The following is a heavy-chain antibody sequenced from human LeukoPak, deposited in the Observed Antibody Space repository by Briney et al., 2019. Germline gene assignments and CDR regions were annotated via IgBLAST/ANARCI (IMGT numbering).Heavy chain of an antibody. D-gene: IGHD3-22*01. J-gene: IGHJ4*02. Sequence: PSETLSLTCAVSGGSTSSSNWWSWVRQPPGKGLEWIGEIYHSGSTNYCPSLKSRVTISEDKSKNQFSLKLSSVTAADTAVYYCATVTYDGSGAYFDYWGQGTLVTVSS. CDR3: ATVTYDGSGAYFDY. CDR1: GGSTSSSNW. CDR2: IYHSGST. V-gene: IGHV4-4*02.